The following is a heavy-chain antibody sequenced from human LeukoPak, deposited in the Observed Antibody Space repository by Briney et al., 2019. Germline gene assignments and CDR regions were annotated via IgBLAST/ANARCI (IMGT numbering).Heavy chain of an antibody. D-gene: IGHD3-16*02. V-gene: IGHV4-4*07. J-gene: IGHJ3*02. CDR1: GGSISSYY. CDR3: ARVLITFGGVIDINAFDI. CDR2: IYTSGST. Sequence: PLETLSLTCTVSGGSISSYYWGWLRQPAGKGVEWIGRIYTSGSTNYNPSLKSRVTMSVDTSKNQFSLKLSSVTAAATAVYYCARVLITFGGVIDINAFDIWGQGTMVTVSS.